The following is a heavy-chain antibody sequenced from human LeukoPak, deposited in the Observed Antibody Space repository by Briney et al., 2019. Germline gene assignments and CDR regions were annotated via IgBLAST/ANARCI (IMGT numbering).Heavy chain of an antibody. D-gene: IGHD6-19*01. V-gene: IGHV1-69*05. CDR2: IIPLFGTP. CDR3: ARVQWLAPQYYFDY. J-gene: IGHJ4*02. CDR1: GGTLDNFA. Sequence: SVKVSCKTSGGTLDNFAISWVRQAPGHGLEWVGGIIPLFGTPDYPQKFQARVTVTTDESTGTAYMELSSLRSEDTAVYYCARVQWLAPQYYFDYWGQGTLVTVSS.